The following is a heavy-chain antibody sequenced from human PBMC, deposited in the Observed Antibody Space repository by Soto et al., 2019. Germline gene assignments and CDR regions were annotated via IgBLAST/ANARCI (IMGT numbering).Heavy chain of an antibody. CDR2: IFWNDER. CDR1: GFSLSKARMG. J-gene: IGHJ4*02. Sequence: QVTLKESGPVLVKPTETLTLTCTVSGFSLSKARMGVRWIRQPPGKALEWLAHIFWNDERSYNTSLKSRLTITGETTKSQVVLTMTNVDPGDTGTYFCARSLREELANYYFDSWGQGTLVTVSS. D-gene: IGHD1-7*01. V-gene: IGHV2-26*01. CDR3: ARSLREELANYYFDS.